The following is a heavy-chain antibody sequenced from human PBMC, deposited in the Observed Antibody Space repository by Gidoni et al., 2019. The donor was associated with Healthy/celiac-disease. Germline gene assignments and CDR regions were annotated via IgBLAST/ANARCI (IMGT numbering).Heavy chain of an antibody. J-gene: IGHJ4*02. V-gene: IGHV3-74*01. CDR2: INRDGSST. D-gene: IGHD3-22*01. CDR1: GFPFSSYW. Sequence: EVQLVESGGGLVQPGGSLRLSCAASGFPFSSYWMHWVRQAPGKGLVWVSRINRDGSSTSYADSVKGRFTISRDNAKNTPYLQMNSLRAEDTAVYYCASFGLGEESSGYRYFDYWGQGTLVTVSS. CDR3: ASFGLGEESSGYRYFDY.